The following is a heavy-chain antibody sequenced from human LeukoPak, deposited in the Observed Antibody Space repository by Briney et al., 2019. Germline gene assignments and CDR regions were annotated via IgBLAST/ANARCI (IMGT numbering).Heavy chain of an antibody. D-gene: IGHD3-22*01. J-gene: IGHJ3*02. CDR3: ARSPYSRGYYLSAFDI. V-gene: IGHV4-39*01. CDR2: IYYSGST. CDR1: GGSISSYY. Sequence: PSETLSLTCTVSGGSISSYYWGWIRQPPGKGLEWIGCIYYSGSTYYNPSLKSRVTISVDTSKNQFSLKLSCVPAADTAAYYCARSPYSRGYYLSAFDIWGQGTMVTVSS.